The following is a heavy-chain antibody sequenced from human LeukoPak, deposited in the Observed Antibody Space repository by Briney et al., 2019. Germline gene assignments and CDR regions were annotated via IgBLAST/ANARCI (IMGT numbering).Heavy chain of an antibody. J-gene: IGHJ2*01. Sequence: GGSLTLFCAASEFTFTTYGMHWVRQAPGQGLGWAAFIYEHGSNIYYADWVKGRFTISRDIAKNTLYLQMDSLRAEDTAIYYCARDCRGGSGWYGYFDLWGRGTLVTVSS. CDR2: IYEHGSNI. CDR1: EFTFTTYG. CDR3: ARDCRGGSGWYGYFDL. D-gene: IGHD6-19*01. V-gene: IGHV3-33*01.